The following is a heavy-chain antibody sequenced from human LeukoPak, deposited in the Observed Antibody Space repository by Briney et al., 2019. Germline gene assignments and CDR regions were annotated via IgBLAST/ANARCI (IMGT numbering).Heavy chain of an antibody. D-gene: IGHD3-22*01. CDR1: GYTFSIYA. V-gene: IGHV3-23*01. Sequence: GGSLRLSCAASGYTFSIYAMSWVRQAPGKGLQWVPSITSRGESTWYVDSVKGRFTITRDNSENTLYLQMHSLRAEDTAVYYCARDRPNYYGSDGHYYRRDGDYWGRGTLVSVSS. CDR3: ARDRPNYYGSDGHYYRRDGDY. CDR2: ITSRGEST. J-gene: IGHJ4*02.